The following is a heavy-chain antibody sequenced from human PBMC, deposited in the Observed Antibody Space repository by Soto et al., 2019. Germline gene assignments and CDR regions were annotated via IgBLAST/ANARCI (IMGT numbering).Heavy chain of an antibody. V-gene: IGHV3-23*01. CDR2: ISGGGVSK. J-gene: IGHJ6*02. D-gene: IGHD5-12*01. CDR3: AKSFSGYDMYYALDV. CDR1: GFTFSSYA. Sequence: EVQLLESGGGLVQPGGSLRLSCAASGFTFSSYAMSWVRQAPGKGLEWVSGISGGGVSKYYADSVKGRFTISRDNSKNTLSLQMNSLRAEDTAVYYCAKSFSGYDMYYALDVWGQGTTVTVSS.